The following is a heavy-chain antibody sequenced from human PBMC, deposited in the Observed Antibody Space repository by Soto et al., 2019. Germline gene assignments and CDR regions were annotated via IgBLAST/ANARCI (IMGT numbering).Heavy chain of an antibody. D-gene: IGHD6-13*01. V-gene: IGHV4-59*08. J-gene: IGHJ3*02. Sequence: LDTPSLTSTVSGDSSGNYYWSWIRRPPGKGLEWIGYIYYSGSTNYNPSLKSRVTISVDTSKNQFSLKLNSVTAADTAVYYCARHLWVGTSWYLGAFDIWGQGTMVTVSS. CDR2: IYYSGST. CDR1: GDSSGNYY. CDR3: ARHLWVGTSWYLGAFDI.